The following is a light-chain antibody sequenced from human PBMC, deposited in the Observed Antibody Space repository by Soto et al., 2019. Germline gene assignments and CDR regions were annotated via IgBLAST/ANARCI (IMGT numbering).Light chain of an antibody. CDR3: QQYGIWPPQT. V-gene: IGKV3-15*01. Sequence: EVVMTPSPATLPVSPVCRFTLSCMASQSVGNNLAWYQQKPGQAPRLLIYGASTRATGIPARFSGSGSGTEFTLTISSLQSEDSAVYYCQQYGIWPPQTCGQGTKGDIK. CDR1: QSVGNN. J-gene: IGKJ1*01. CDR2: GAS.